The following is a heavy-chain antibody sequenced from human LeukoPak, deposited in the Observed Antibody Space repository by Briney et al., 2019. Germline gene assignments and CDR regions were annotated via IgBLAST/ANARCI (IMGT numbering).Heavy chain of an antibody. CDR3: ARRTVTQTLTGTD. V-gene: IGHV4-38-2*01. CDR2: IYHSGST. D-gene: IGHD4-11*01. J-gene: IGHJ4*02. CDR1: GYSISSGYY. Sequence: PSETLSLTCAVSGYSISSGYYWGWIRQPPEKGLEWIGSIYHSGSTYYNPSLKSRVTISVDTSKNQFSLKLSSVTAADTAVYYCARRTVTQTLTGTDWGQGTLVTVSS.